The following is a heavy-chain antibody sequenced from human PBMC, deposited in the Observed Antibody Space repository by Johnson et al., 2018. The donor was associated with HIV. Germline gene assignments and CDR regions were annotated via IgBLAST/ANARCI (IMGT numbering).Heavy chain of an antibody. J-gene: IGHJ3*02. V-gene: IGHV3-66*01. CDR3: ARVTIFGVVIDHDAFDI. CDR1: GFTVSSNY. D-gene: IGHD3-3*01. Sequence: VQLVESGGGLVQPGGSLRLSCAASGFTVSSNYMSWVRQAPGKGLERVSVIYSGGSTYYADSVKGRFTISRDNAKKSLYLQMNSLRAEDTALYHWARVTIFGVVIDHDAFDIWGQGAMVTVSS. CDR2: IYSGGST.